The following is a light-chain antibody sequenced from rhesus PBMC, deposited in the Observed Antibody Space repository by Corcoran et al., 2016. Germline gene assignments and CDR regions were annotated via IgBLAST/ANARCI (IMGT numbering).Light chain of an antibody. CDR3: QQRNSYPFT. V-gene: IGKV1-38*01. CDR2: DAS. J-gene: IGKJ3*01. Sequence: DIQLTQSPSSLSASVGDRVTITCRASQGISSYLAWYQQKSGKAPKLLIYDASNLQSGVPSRFSGGGSGTEFTLTISSLQPEDVATYYCQQRNSYPFTFGPGTKLDIK. CDR1: QGISSY.